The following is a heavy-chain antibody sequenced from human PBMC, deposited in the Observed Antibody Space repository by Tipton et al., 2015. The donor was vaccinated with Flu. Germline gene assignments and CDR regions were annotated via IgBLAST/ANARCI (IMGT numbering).Heavy chain of an antibody. J-gene: IGHJ5*02. CDR1: GYTFTSYY. CDR3: ARRYCSGGSCSRLNWFDP. V-gene: IGHV1-46*01. D-gene: IGHD2-15*01. CDR2: INPSGGST. Sequence: QLVQSGAEVKKPGASVKVSCKASGYTFTSYYMHWVRQAPGQGLEWMGIINPSGGSTSYAQKFQGRVTMTRDTSTSTVYMELSSLGSEDTAVYYCARRYCSGGSCSRLNWFDPWGQGTLVTVSS.